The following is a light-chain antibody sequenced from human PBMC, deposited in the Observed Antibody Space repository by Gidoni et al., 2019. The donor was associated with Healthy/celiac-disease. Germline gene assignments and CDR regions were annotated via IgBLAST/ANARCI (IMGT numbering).Light chain of an antibody. CDR3: MIWHSSAWV. J-gene: IGLJ3*02. V-gene: IGLV5-45*03. CDR2: YKSDSDK. CDR1: SGINVGTYR. Sequence: QAVLTQPSSLSASPGASASLTCTLRSGINVGTYRIYWYQQKPGSPPQYLLRYKSDSDKQQGSGVPSRFSGSKDASANAGILLISGLQSEDEADYYSMIWHSSAWVFGGGTKLXVX.